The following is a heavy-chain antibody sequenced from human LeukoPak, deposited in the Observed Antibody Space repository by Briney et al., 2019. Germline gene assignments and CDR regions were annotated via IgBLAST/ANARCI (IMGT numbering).Heavy chain of an antibody. CDR3: VRVASTSPPY. V-gene: IGHV1-2*02. CDR2: INPNSGGT. J-gene: IGHJ4*02. D-gene: IGHD2/OR15-2a*01. Sequence: ASVKVSCKASGYTFTSYGISWVRQAPGQGLEWMGWINPNSGGTNYAQKFQGRVTMTRDTSISTAYMELSSLRSDDTAVYYCVRVASTSPPYWGQGTLVTVSS. CDR1: GYTFTSYG.